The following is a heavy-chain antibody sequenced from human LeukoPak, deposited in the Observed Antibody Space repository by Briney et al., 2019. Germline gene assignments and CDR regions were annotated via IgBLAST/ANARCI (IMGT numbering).Heavy chain of an antibody. Sequence: PSQTLSLTCTVSGGSISSGDYYWSWIRQPPGKGLEWIGYIYYSGSTYYNPSLKSRVTISVDTSKNQFSLKLSSVTAADTAVYYCARTGAVAGTDLDYWGQGTLVTVSS. CDR3: ARTGAVAGTDLDY. V-gene: IGHV4-30-4*01. CDR1: GGSISSGDYY. D-gene: IGHD6-19*01. J-gene: IGHJ4*02. CDR2: IYYSGST.